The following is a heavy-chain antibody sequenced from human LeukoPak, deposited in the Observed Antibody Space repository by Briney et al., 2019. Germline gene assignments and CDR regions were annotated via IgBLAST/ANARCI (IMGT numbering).Heavy chain of an antibody. CDR1: GGSISSYY. V-gene: IGHV4-59*01. Sequence: SETLSLTCTVSGGSISSYYWSWIRQPPGKGLEWIGYIYYSGNTNCNPALKSRVTMSVDTSKNQFSLKLSSVTAADTAVYYCARDKGEYYDSSGYLDYWGQRTLVTVSS. D-gene: IGHD3-22*01. CDR2: IYYSGNT. CDR3: ARDKGEYYDSSGYLDY. J-gene: IGHJ4*02.